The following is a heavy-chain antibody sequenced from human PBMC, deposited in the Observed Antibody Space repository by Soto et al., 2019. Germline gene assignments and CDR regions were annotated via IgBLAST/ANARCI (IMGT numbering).Heavy chain of an antibody. CDR3: ARDSRGYNDY. CDR2: IYYSGST. D-gene: IGHD3-22*01. Sequence: SETLSLTCTVHGGSISSYYWSWIRQPPGKGLEWIGYIYYSGSTNYNPSLKSRVTISVDTSKNQFSLKLSSVTAADTAVYYCARDSRGYNDYWGQGTLVTVS. CDR1: GGSISSYY. V-gene: IGHV4-59*01. J-gene: IGHJ4*02.